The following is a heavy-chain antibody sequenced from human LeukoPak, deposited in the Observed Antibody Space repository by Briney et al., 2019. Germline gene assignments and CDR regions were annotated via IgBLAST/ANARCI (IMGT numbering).Heavy chain of an antibody. J-gene: IGHJ4*02. Sequence: ASVKVSCKASGYTFTGYYIHWVRQAPGQGLEWMGWVNPNSGGTNYAQKFQGRVTMTRDTSISTAYMELSRLRSDDTAVYYCARDLRGYSYGNFDYWGQGTLVTVSS. D-gene: IGHD5-18*01. CDR3: ARDLRGYSYGNFDY. CDR2: VNPNSGGT. V-gene: IGHV1-2*02. CDR1: GYTFTGYY.